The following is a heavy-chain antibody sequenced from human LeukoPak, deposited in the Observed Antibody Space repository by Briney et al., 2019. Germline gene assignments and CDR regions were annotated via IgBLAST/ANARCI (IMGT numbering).Heavy chain of an antibody. CDR2: ISSASNYI. D-gene: IGHD6-13*01. J-gene: IGHJ4*02. CDR3: AKEQNTYSSSPPDY. CDR1: GFTFSDYH. V-gene: IGHV3-21*04. Sequence: GGTLRLSCAASGFTFSDYHMNWVRQAPGKGLEWVAYISSASNYIYYADSVKGRLTVSRDNAKNSLYLQMDSLRAEDTAVYYCAKEQNTYSSSPPDYWGQGTLVTVSS.